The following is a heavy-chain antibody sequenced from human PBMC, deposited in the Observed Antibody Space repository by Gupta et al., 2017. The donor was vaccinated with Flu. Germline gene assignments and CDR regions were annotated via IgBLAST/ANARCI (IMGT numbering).Heavy chain of an antibody. V-gene: IGHV3-23*01. J-gene: IGHJ6*02. CDR3: AKDLVGDGYNNPYYYYYGMDV. Sequence: YYADSVKGRVTIARDNSKNTLYLQMNSLRAEDTAVYDCAKDLVGDGYNNPYYYYYGMDVWGQGNTVTVSS. D-gene: IGHD4-4*01.